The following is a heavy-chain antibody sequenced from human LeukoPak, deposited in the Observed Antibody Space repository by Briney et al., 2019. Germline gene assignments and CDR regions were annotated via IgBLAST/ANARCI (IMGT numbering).Heavy chain of an antibody. CDR1: GFTFSSYA. J-gene: IGHJ4*02. D-gene: IGHD6-19*01. CDR3: ASGRGYSSAAFDY. CDR2: ISGSSGST. V-gene: IGHV3-23*01. Sequence: GGSLRLSCAASGFTFSSYAMSWVRQTPGKGVEWASVISGSSGSTYYADSVKGRFTIFRDNSKNTLYLQMNSLRVEDTAIYYCASGRGYSSAAFDYWGQGTLVTVSS.